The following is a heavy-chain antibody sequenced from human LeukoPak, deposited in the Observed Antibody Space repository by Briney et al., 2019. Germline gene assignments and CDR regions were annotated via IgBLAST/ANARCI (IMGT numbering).Heavy chain of an antibody. D-gene: IGHD2-21*02. Sequence: GASVKVSCKASGGTFSSYAISWVRQAPGQGLEWMGGIIPIFGTANYAQKFQGRVTITADKSTSTAYMELSSLRSEDTAVYYCARDRHIVVVTAIYGVGTVDAFDIWGQGTMVTVSS. CDR3: ARDRHIVVVTAIYGVGTVDAFDI. J-gene: IGHJ3*02. CDR1: GGTFSSYA. V-gene: IGHV1-69*06. CDR2: IIPIFGTA.